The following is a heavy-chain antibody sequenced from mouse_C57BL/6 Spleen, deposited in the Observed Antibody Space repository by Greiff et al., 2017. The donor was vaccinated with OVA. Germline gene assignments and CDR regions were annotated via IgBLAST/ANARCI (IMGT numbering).Heavy chain of an antibody. CDR2: INPSTGGT. D-gene: IGHD1-1*01. V-gene: IGHV1-42*01. CDR1: GYSFTGYY. J-gene: IGHJ1*03. CDR3: ANYYGSSHWYFDV. Sequence: EVKLVESGPELVKPGASVKISCKASGYSFTGYYMNWVKQSPEKSLEWIGEINPSTGGTTYNQKFKAKATLTVDKSSSTAYMQLKSLTSEDSAVYYCANYYGSSHWYFDVWGTGTTVTVSS.